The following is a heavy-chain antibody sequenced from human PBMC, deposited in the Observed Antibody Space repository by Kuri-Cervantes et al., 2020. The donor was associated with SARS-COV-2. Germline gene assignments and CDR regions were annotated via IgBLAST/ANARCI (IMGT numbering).Heavy chain of an antibody. J-gene: IGHJ4*02. CDR1: GGTFSSYA. Sequence: SVKVSCKASGGTFSSYAISWVRQAPGQGLEWMGGIIPIFGTANYAQKFQGRVTVTTDESTSTAYMELSSLRSEDTAVYYCASGRYYDFWSGYYPFDYWGQGTLVTVSS. D-gene: IGHD3-3*01. CDR2: IIPIFGTA. CDR3: ASGRYYDFWSGYYPFDY. V-gene: IGHV1-69*05.